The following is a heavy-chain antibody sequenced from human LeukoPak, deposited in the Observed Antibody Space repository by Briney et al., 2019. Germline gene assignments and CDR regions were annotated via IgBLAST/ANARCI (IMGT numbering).Heavy chain of an antibody. D-gene: IGHD3-16*01. CDR2: IYSGGST. V-gene: IGHV3-66*01. CDR1: GFTVSSNY. J-gene: IGHJ3*02. CDR3: ARGEFGYEDAFDI. Sequence: GGSLRLSCAASGFTVSSNYMSWVRQAPGKGLEWVSVIYSGGSTYYADSVKGRFTISRDNSKNTLYLQMNSLRAEDTAVYYCARGEFGYEDAFDIWGQGTMVTVSS.